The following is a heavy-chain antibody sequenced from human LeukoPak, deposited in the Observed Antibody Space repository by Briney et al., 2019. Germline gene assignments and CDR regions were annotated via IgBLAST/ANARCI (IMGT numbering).Heavy chain of an antibody. J-gene: IGHJ4*02. CDR3: ARVYDFWSGLDY. CDR2: ISSSSSYI. CDR1: GFTFSSYS. Sequence: GGSLRLSCAASGFTFSSYSMNWVRQAPGKGLEWVSSISSSSSYIYYADSVKGQFTISRDNAKNSLYLQMNSLRAEDTAVYYCARVYDFWSGLDYWGQGTLVTVSS. V-gene: IGHV3-21*01. D-gene: IGHD3-3*01.